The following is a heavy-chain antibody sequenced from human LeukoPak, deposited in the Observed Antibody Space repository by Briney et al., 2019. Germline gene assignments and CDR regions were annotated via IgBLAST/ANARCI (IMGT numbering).Heavy chain of an antibody. Sequence: GGSLRLSCAASGFTFSSYSMNWVRQAPGKGLEWVSAISGSGGSTYYADSVKGRFTISRDNSKNTLYLQMNSLRAEDTAVYYCAKDRVGWLRSSYYFDYWGQGTLVTVSS. V-gene: IGHV3-23*01. CDR2: ISGSGGST. D-gene: IGHD5-12*01. CDR3: AKDRVGWLRSSYYFDY. CDR1: GFTFSSYS. J-gene: IGHJ4*02.